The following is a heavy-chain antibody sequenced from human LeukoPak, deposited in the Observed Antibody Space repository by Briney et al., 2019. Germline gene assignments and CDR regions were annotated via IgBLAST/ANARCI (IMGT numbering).Heavy chain of an antibody. V-gene: IGHV1-18*01. Sequence: ASVKVSCKASGYTFTSYGISWVRQAPGQGLEWMGWISAYNGNTNYAQKLQGRVTMTTDTSTSTAYMELRSLRSDDTAVYYCARDEDSSRWFPPLGYWGQGTLVTVSS. D-gene: IGHD6-19*01. J-gene: IGHJ4*02. CDR2: ISAYNGNT. CDR1: GYTFTSYG. CDR3: ARDEDSSRWFPPLGY.